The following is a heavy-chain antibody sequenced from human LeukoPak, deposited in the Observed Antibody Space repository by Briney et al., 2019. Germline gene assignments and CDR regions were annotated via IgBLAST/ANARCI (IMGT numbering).Heavy chain of an antibody. CDR1: GGSISSGGYY. J-gene: IGHJ3*02. D-gene: IGHD2-2*01. CDR3: ARGGIVVVPADAPDAFDI. CDR2: IYYSGST. Sequence: SETLSLTCTVSGGSISSGGYYWSWIRQHPGTGLEWIGYIYYSGSTYYNPSLKSRVTISVDTSKNQFSLKLSSVTAADTAVYYCARGGIVVVPADAPDAFDIWGQGTMVTVSS. V-gene: IGHV4-31*03.